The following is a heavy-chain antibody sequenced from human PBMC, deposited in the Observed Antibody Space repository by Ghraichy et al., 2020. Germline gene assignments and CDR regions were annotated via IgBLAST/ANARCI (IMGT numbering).Heavy chain of an antibody. CDR3: ARGAGKVYGAGY. CDR2: IYYSGST. J-gene: IGHJ4*02. CDR1: GGSISSYY. Sequence: SETLSLTCTVSGGSISSYYWSWIRQPPGKGLEWIGYIYYSGSTNYNPSLKSRVTISVDTSKNQFSLKLSSVTAADTAVYYCARGAGKVYGAGYWGQGTLVTVSS. D-gene: IGHD1-14*01. V-gene: IGHV4-59*01.